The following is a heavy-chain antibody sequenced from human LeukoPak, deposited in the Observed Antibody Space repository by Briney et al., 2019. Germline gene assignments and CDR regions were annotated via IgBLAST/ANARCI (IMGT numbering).Heavy chain of an antibody. CDR3: ARWGIVVVPAAMLTEYYYYSMDV. D-gene: IGHD2-2*01. CDR1: GYTFTSYG. Sequence: ASVKVSCKASGYTFTSYGISWVRQAPGQGLEGMGWINAYNGNINYAQKLQGRVTKTTDPSTSTAYIELRSLRSDDTAVYYCARWGIVVVPAAMLTEYYYYSMDVWGQGTTVTVSS. J-gene: IGHJ6*02. CDR2: INAYNGNI. V-gene: IGHV1-18*01.